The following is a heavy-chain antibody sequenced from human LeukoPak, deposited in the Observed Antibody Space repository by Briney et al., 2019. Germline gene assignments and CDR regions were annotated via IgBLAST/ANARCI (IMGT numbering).Heavy chain of an antibody. D-gene: IGHD2-21*01. Sequence: SETLSLTCTVSGGSISSGDYYWSWIRQPPGKGLEWIGYIYYSGSTYYNPSLKSRVTISVDTSKNQFSLKLSSVTAADAAVYYCARAPMIAGFDPWGQGTLVTVSS. J-gene: IGHJ5*02. CDR2: IYYSGST. V-gene: IGHV4-30-4*08. CDR3: ARAPMIAGFDP. CDR1: GGSISSGDYY.